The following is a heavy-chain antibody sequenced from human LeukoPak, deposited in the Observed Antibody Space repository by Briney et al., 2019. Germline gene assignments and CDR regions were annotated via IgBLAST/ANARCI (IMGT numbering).Heavy chain of an antibody. V-gene: IGHV1-69*04. J-gene: IGHJ4*02. CDR1: GGTFSSYA. CDR2: IIPILGIA. D-gene: IGHD3-22*01. Sequence: SVKVSCKASGGTFSSYAISWVRQAPGQGLEWTGRIIPILGIANYAQKFQGRVTITADKSTSTAYMELSSLRSEDTAVYYCARGGYYDSSGYYYYYFDYWGQGTLVTVSS. CDR3: ARGGYYDSSGYYYYYFDY.